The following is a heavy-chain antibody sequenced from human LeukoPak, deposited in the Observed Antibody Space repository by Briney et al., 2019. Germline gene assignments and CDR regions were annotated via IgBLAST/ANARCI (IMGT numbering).Heavy chain of an antibody. J-gene: IGHJ4*02. CDR1: GFSFSSFA. V-gene: IGHV3-74*01. CDR3: VKVRGRARVGYFDY. D-gene: IGHD1-26*01. CDR2: INKDGSVT. Sequence: GGSLRLSCAASGFSFSSFAMTWVRQAPGKGLVWVSRINKDGSVTDYAESAKGRFSISRDNAKNTLYLQMNSLRVEDTAIYYCVKVRGRARVGYFDYWGQGTLVTVSS.